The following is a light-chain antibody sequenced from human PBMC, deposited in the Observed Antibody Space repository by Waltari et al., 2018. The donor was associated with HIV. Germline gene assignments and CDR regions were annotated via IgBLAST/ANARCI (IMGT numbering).Light chain of an antibody. CDR2: WAT. CDR1: QSSLSTAGNRHY. Sequence: IVMTQSPDSLGVSLGARATINCKYSQSSLSTAGNRHYLAWYQQRPGQAPNLLFYWATTRESGVPDRISGSGSGTDFTLTINSLQAEDVAVYYCQQYYDAPYTFGQGTKVDI. J-gene: IGKJ2*01. CDR3: QQYYDAPYT. V-gene: IGKV4-1*01.